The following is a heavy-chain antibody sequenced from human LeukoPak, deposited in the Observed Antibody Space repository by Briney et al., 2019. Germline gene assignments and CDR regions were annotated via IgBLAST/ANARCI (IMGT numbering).Heavy chain of an antibody. CDR1: GFTLSIYW. CDR3: ATTFGGGLVQY. J-gene: IGHJ4*02. CDR2: IQTDGSEK. D-gene: IGHD3-16*01. Sequence: GGSLRLSCVASGFTLSIYWISWVRQAPGKGLEWVATIQTDGSEKHYVDSARGRFTISRDNAENSLYLLLNSLRVEDTAEYFCATTFGGGLVQYWGQGALVTVSS. V-gene: IGHV3-7*01.